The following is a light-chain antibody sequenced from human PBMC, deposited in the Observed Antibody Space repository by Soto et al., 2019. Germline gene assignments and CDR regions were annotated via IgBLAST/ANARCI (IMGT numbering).Light chain of an antibody. CDR1: QILHTS. CDR2: DST. J-gene: IGKJ5*01. CDR3: QQRNVWPPIT. Sequence: VCTQSPSTLSLSPGERATLSCRASQILHTSLAWYQQKSGKPPRLVIYDSTLRANGVPDRFGGSRSGTEFTLTINSLEPEDFAVYYCQQRNVWPPITFGQGTRLEIK. V-gene: IGKV3-11*01.